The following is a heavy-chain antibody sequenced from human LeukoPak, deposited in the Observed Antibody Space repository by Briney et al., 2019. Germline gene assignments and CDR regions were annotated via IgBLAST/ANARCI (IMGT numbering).Heavy chain of an antibody. CDR1: CGPISSDY. CDR2: MYASGST. CDR3: ARDQGGYSSGLSFDY. J-gene: IGHJ4*02. D-gene: IGHD6-19*01. Sequence: SETLSLTCSVSCGPISSDYWSWIRQPPGKGLEWIGRMYASGSTNYNPSLKSRVTMSVDTSKNQFSLKLSSVTAADTAVYYCARDQGGYSSGLSFDYWGQGTLVTVSS. V-gene: IGHV4-4*07.